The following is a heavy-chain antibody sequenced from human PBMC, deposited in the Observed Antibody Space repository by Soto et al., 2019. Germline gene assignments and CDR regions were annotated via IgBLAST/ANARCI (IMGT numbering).Heavy chain of an antibody. Sequence: PGGSLRLSCAASGFIFGDHGMTWVRQAPGRALEWVSTINANAIDTHYADSVKGRFTISRDNSKSTLDLQMNSPRAEDTAIYYCVSWVSSHVEFWGAAILVTVS. D-gene: IGHD3-10*01. J-gene: IGHJ4*02. CDR2: INANAIDT. V-gene: IGHV3-23*01. CDR3: VSWVSSHVEF. CDR1: GFIFGDHG.